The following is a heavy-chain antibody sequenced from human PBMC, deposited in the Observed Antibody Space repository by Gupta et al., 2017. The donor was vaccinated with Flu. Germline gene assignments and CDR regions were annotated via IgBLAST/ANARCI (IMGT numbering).Heavy chain of an antibody. J-gene: IGHJ5*02. CDR2: VFHNGIT. V-gene: IGHV4-59*08. Sequence: QVQPQESGPGLVKPSETLSLTCTVSGGSISRSYWTWIRQSPGEGLEWIGYVFHNGITNYNPSLRGRVTMSMDTSKNQLSLRLTSVSPADTAIYYWARHASAGLIWRFWFEPWGPGTLVTVSA. CDR1: GGSISRSY. D-gene: IGHD6-25*01. CDR3: ARHASAGLIWRFWFEP.